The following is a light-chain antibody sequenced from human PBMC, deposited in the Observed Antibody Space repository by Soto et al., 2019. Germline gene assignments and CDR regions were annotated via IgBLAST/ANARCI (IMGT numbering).Light chain of an antibody. CDR3: QQYNSYSQT. CDR2: DAS. J-gene: IGKJ1*01. V-gene: IGKV1-5*01. Sequence: DIPMTQSPSPLSASVGDRVTITCRASQSISSWLAWYQQKPGKAPKLLIYDASSLESGVPSRFSGSGSGTEFTLTISSLQPDDFATYYCQQYNSYSQTFGQGTKVDI. CDR1: QSISSW.